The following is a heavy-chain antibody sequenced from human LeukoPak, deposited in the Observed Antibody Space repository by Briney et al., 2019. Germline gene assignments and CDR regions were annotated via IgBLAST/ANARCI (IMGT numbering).Heavy chain of an antibody. Sequence: SEILSLTCTVSGGSMSTSNYYWGWIRQPPGRGPEWIGCIYYSGSTYYNPSLKSRVTISVDTSKNQFSLKLTSVTAADTAVYYCARHAGRYYFDSSGFFDYWGQGTLVTVPS. D-gene: IGHD3-22*01. V-gene: IGHV4-39*01. CDR1: GGSMSTSNYY. CDR3: ARHAGRYYFDSSGFFDY. J-gene: IGHJ4*02. CDR2: IYYSGST.